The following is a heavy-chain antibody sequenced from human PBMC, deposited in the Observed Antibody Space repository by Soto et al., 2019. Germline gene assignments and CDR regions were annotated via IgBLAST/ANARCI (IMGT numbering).Heavy chain of an antibody. CDR1: GGTFSSYT. CDR3: ARDQQHYYHSSGYGFDF. D-gene: IGHD3-22*01. CDR2: IIPILGIA. Sequence: QVQLVQSGAEVKKPGSSVKVSCKASGGTFSSYTISWVRQAPGQGLEWMGRIIPILGIANYAQKFQGRVTITADKATDQAYVELRSLRSEDTDVYYCARDQQHYYHSSGYGFDFWGQGSLVTVSS. V-gene: IGHV1-69*08. J-gene: IGHJ4*02.